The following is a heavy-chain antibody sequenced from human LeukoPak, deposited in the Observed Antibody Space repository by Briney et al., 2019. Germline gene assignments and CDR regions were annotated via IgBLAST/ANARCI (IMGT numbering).Heavy chain of an antibody. Sequence: GGSLRLSCAASGFTFSNFLMTWVRQAPGKGPEWVSAISGSGGDTYYADSVKGRFTISRDNSKNTLYLQMNSLRAEDTAVYYCATGVYYFDYWGQGTLVTVSS. V-gene: IGHV3-23*01. CDR2: ISGSGGDT. D-gene: IGHD1-14*01. J-gene: IGHJ4*02. CDR3: ATGVYYFDY. CDR1: GFTFSNFL.